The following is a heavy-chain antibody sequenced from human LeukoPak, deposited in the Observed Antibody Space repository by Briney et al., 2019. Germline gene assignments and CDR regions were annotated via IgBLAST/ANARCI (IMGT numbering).Heavy chain of an antibody. D-gene: IGHD5-18*01. CDR2: MYYTGST. V-gene: IGHV4-39*07. Sequence: SETLSLTCTVSGGSLSSSTHFWGWIRQPPGKGLEWIGSMYYTGSTYYKPSLKGRVTISVDTSKNQFSLHLSSVTAADTAIYYCARDQGVGRGYTYGYRGGWFDPWGQGTLVTVSS. CDR1: GGSLSSSTHF. J-gene: IGHJ5*02. CDR3: ARDQGVGRGYTYGYRGGWFDP.